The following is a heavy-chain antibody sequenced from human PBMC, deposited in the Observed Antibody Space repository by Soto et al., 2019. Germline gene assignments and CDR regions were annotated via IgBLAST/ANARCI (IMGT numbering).Heavy chain of an antibody. D-gene: IGHD2-2*03. J-gene: IGHJ6*02. V-gene: IGHV3-23*01. CDR2: ISGSGGST. CDR1: GFTFSSYA. Sequence: PGGSLRLSCAASGFTFSSYAMSWVRQAPGKGLEWVSAISGSGGSTYYADSVKGRFTISRDNSKNTLYLQMNSLRAEDTAVYYCANRLLKDAARVKHAEMGIGYYYYGMDVWGRGTTVTVSS. CDR3: ANRLLKDAARVKHAEMGIGYYYYGMDV.